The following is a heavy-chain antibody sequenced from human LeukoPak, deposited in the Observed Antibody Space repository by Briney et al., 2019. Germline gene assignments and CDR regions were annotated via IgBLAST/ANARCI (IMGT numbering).Heavy chain of an antibody. Sequence: GGSLRLSCVASGFTFSNYWMHWVRQPPGKGLVWVSRIYVDGRTTNYADSVKGRFTISRDNAKNTVYLEMNSLSIEDTATYYCIRDFRSADLWGQGTLVTVTS. CDR2: IYVDGRTT. CDR1: GFTFSNYW. J-gene: IGHJ5*02. CDR3: IRDFRSADL. V-gene: IGHV3-74*01.